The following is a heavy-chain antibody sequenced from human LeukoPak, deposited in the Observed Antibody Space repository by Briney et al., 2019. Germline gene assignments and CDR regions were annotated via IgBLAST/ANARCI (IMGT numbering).Heavy chain of an antibody. Sequence: GASVKVSCKASGGTFSSYAISWVRQAPGQGLEWMGGIIPIFGTANYAQKFQGRVTITTDESTSTAHMELSSLRSEDTAVYYCARVGSIAARGYYFDYWGQGTLVTVSS. CDR1: GGTFSSYA. J-gene: IGHJ4*02. V-gene: IGHV1-69*05. D-gene: IGHD6-6*01. CDR2: IIPIFGTA. CDR3: ARVGSIAARGYYFDY.